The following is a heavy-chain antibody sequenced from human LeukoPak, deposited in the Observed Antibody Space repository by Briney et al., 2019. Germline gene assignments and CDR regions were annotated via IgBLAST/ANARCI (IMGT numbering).Heavy chain of an antibody. Sequence: GRSLRLSCAASGFTFSTYTIHWVRQAPGKGLEWVSVISYDGVNKYYANSVKGRFTISRDNSKNTLYLQMNGLRAEDTAVYYCARGPYGSGTNLDYWGQGTLVTVSP. CDR2: ISYDGVNK. D-gene: IGHD3-10*01. J-gene: IGHJ4*02. CDR3: ARGPYGSGTNLDY. CDR1: GFTFSTYT. V-gene: IGHV3-30*04.